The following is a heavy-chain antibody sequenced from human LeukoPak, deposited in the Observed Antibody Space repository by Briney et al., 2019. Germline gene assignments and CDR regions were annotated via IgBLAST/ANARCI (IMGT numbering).Heavy chain of an antibody. CDR1: GGSISSSSYY. CDR2: IYYSGST. D-gene: IGHD3-10*01. CDR3: ASSQRITMVRGASSLFDY. V-gene: IGHV4-39*01. Sequence: KPSETLSLTCTVSGGSISSSSYYWGWIRQPPGKGLEWIGSIYYSGSTYYNPSLKSRVTISVDTSKNQFSLKLSSVTAADTAVYYCASSQRITMVRGASSLFDYWGQGTLVTVSS. J-gene: IGHJ4*02.